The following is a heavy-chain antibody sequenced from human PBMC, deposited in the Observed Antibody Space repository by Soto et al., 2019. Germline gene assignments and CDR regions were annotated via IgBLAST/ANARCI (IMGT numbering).Heavy chain of an antibody. CDR3: ARDWRHIAARLRGPYYYYGMDV. CDR2: IIPIFGTA. J-gene: IGHJ6*02. CDR1: GGTFSSYA. D-gene: IGHD6-6*01. V-gene: IGHV1-69*01. Sequence: QVQLVQSGAEVKKPGSSVKVSCKASGGTFSSYAISWVRQAPGQGLEWMGGIIPIFGTANYAQKFRGRVTITADESTSTAYMELSSLRSEDTAVYYCARDWRHIAARLRGPYYYYGMDVWGQGTTVTVSS.